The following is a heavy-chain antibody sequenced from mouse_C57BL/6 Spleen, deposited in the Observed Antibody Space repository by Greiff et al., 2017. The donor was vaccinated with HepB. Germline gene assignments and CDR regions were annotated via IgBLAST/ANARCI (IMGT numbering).Heavy chain of an antibody. J-gene: IGHJ2*01. CDR1: GYTFTSYW. CDR2: INPSSGYT. D-gene: IGHD1-1*01. Sequence: VQLQQSGAELAKPGASVKLSCKASGYTFTSYWMHWVKQRPGQGLEWIGYINPSSGYTKYNQKFKDKATLTADKSSRTAYMQLSSLTYEDSAVYYCAREEGYYGSTYYFDYWGQGTTLTVSS. CDR3: AREEGYYGSTYYFDY. V-gene: IGHV1-7*01.